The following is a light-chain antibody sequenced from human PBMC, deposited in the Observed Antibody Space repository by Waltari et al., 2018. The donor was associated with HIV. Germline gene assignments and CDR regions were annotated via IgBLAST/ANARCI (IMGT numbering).Light chain of an antibody. CDR2: DAS. Sequence: EIVLTQSPATLSLSPGERASLSCRASQDVDRYLAWYQQRPGQPPRLLIYDASSRATGVPPRFSGGGSWTDFFLTINSLEPEDFAIYFCQQRVTWPHTFGQGT. J-gene: IGKJ2*01. V-gene: IGKV3-11*01. CDR3: QQRVTWPHT. CDR1: QDVDRY.